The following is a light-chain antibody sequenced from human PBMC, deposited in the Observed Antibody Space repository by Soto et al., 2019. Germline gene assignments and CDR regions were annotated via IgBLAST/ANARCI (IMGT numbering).Light chain of an antibody. CDR1: QSVSSN. CDR3: QQRGDWPLS. J-gene: IGKJ4*01. V-gene: IGKV3-15*01. Sequence: EIVMTQSPATLSVSPGERATLSCRASQSVSSNFAWYQQKPGQAPRLLIYDASTRATGIPARFSGSGSGTEFTLTISSLQSEDFAIYYCQQRGDWPLSFGGGTRVDI. CDR2: DAS.